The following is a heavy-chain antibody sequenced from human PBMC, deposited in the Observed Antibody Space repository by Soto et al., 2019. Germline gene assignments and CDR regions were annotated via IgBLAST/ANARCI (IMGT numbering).Heavy chain of an antibody. D-gene: IGHD6-6*01. Sequence: ASETLSLTCAVYVGSFSGYYWSWIRQPPGKGLEWIGEINHSGSTNYNPSLKSRVTISVDTSKNQFSLKLSSVTAADTAVYYCARISSIAARRYFDYWGQGTLVTVSS. CDR2: INHSGST. CDR1: VGSFSGYY. CDR3: ARISSIAARRYFDY. J-gene: IGHJ4*02. V-gene: IGHV4-34*01.